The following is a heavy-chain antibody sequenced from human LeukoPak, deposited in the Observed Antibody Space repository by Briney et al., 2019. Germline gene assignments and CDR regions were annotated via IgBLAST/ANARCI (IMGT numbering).Heavy chain of an antibody. Sequence: PGGSLRLSCAASGFTFSSYSMNWVRQAPGKGLEWVSYISSSSSTIYYADSVKGRFTISRDNAKNSLYLQMNSLRAEDTAVYYCARPKGQAARPGAFDIWGQGTMVTVSS. J-gene: IGHJ3*02. CDR3: ARPKGQAARPGAFDI. D-gene: IGHD6-6*01. CDR1: GFTFSSYS. V-gene: IGHV3-48*01. CDR2: ISSSSSTI.